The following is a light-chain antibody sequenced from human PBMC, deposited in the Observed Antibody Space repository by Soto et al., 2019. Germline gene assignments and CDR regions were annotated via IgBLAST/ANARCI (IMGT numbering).Light chain of an antibody. CDR2: GAS. V-gene: IGKV3-15*01. CDR1: QSVYSN. CDR3: QQYNNWPPT. Sequence: EIVMTQSPATLSVSPGERATLSCRASQSVYSNLAWYQQKPGQSPRLLIYGASTRATGIPARFSGSGSGTEFTLTISRLQSEDFAFYYCQQYNNWPPTFGGGTKVEIK. J-gene: IGKJ4*01.